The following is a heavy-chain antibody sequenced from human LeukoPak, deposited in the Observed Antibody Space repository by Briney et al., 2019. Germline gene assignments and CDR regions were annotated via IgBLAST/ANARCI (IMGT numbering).Heavy chain of an antibody. Sequence: SETLSLTGTVSGGSISSYYWSWIRQPPGKGREWIGYIYYSGSTNYNPSLKSRVTISVDTSKNQLSLKLSSVTAADTAVYYCARAGYSNYEQNWFDPWGQGTLVTVSS. J-gene: IGHJ5*02. D-gene: IGHD4-11*01. V-gene: IGHV4-59*01. CDR1: GGSISSYY. CDR2: IYYSGST. CDR3: ARAGYSNYEQNWFDP.